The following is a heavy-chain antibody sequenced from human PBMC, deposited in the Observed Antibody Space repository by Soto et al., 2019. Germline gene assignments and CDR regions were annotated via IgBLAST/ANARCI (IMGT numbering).Heavy chain of an antibody. V-gene: IGHV4-34*01. Sequence: SETLSLTCAVYGGSFSGYYWSWIRQPPGKGLEWIGEINHSGSTNYNPSLKSRVTISVDTSKNQFSLKLSSVTAADTAVYYCARGPRPGYCSGGSCSLGYWGHGTLVTVSS. CDR3: ARGPRPGYCSGGSCSLGY. CDR1: GGSFSGYY. D-gene: IGHD2-15*01. J-gene: IGHJ4*01. CDR2: INHSGST.